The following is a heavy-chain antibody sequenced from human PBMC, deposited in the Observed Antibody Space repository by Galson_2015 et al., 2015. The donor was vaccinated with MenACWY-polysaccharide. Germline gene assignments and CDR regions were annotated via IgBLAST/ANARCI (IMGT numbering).Heavy chain of an antibody. CDR1: GFTFDDYA. CDR2: ISWNSGRM. D-gene: IGHD6-13*01. J-gene: IGHJ4*02. V-gene: IGHV3-9*01. Sequence: SLRLSCAASGFTFDDYAMHWVRQAPGKGLEWVSGISWNSGRMTYAGSVKGRFIISRDNAKNSLYLQMNSLRPGDTALYYCAKDISVASVGSDYWGQGTLVTVSS. CDR3: AKDISVASVGSDY.